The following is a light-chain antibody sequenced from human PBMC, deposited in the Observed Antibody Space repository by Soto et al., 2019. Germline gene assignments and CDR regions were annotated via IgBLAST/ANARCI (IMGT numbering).Light chain of an antibody. CDR2: GAT. CDR3: QKRNIWPPVT. V-gene: IGKV3-11*01. Sequence: PGERATLSCWASESVGDYLAWYQQKPGQAPRLLIYGATKRAAGIPARFSGSGSGTDFTLTISSLEPEDSAVYYCQKRNIWPPVTFGQVTRLEI. CDR1: ESVGDY. J-gene: IGKJ5*01.